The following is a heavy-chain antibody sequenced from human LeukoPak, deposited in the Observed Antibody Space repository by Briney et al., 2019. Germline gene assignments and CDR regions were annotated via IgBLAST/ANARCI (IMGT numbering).Heavy chain of an antibody. D-gene: IGHD4-11*01. Sequence: GGSLRLSCAASGFTFSTYSKNWVRQAPGKGLEWVSYISSSTSTIYYAYSVKCRFTIPRDNAKKSLYLQMNSLRAEDTAVYYCARVLPYDYINRFDRWGQGTLVTVSS. CDR3: ARVLPYDYINRFDR. CDR1: GFTFSTYS. J-gene: IGHJ5*02. V-gene: IGHV3-48*01. CDR2: ISSSTSTI.